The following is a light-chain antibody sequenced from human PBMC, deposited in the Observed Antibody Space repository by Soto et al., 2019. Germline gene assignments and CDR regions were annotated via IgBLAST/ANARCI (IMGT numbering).Light chain of an antibody. J-gene: IGLJ2*01. CDR2: DVT. CDR1: SSDVGGFNY. CDR3: SAYTSSTTVV. V-gene: IGLV2-14*01. Sequence: QSALTQPASVSGSPGQSITISCTGTSSDVGGFNYVSWYQQHPDKAPKLIYDVTNRPSGVSNRFSGSKSGNTASLTISGLQAEDEADYYRSAYTSSTTVVFGGGTKVTVL.